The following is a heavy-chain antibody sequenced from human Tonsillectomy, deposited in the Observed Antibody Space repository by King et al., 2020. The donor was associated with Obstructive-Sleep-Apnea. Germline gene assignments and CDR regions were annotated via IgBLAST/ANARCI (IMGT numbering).Heavy chain of an antibody. D-gene: IGHD5-24*01. V-gene: IGHV3-30*18. Sequence: VQLVESGGGVVQPGRSLRLSCAASGFTFSSYGMHWVRQAPGKGLEWVAVISYDGSNKYYADSVKGRFTISRDNSKNTLYLQMNSLRAEDTAVYYCAKEVRDGGRNYYYGMDVWGQGTTVTVSS. CDR1: GFTFSSYG. J-gene: IGHJ6*02. CDR3: AKEVRDGGRNYYYGMDV. CDR2: ISYDGSNK.